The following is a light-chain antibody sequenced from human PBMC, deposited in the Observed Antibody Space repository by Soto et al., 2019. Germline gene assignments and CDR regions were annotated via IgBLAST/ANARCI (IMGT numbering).Light chain of an antibody. J-gene: IGKJ1*01. CDR2: GAS. CDR3: QQYNNWPPT. CDR1: QSVSSN. Sequence: EIVMTQSPATLSVSPGERATLSCRASQSVSSNLAWYQQKPGQAPRLLIYGASTRATGIPARFSGSGSGTEFTLTISSLQSEDFAVYCWQQYNNWPPTFGQGTKVEIK. V-gene: IGKV3-15*01.